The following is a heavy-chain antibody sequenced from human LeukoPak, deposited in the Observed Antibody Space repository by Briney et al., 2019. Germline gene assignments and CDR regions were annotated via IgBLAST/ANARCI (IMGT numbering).Heavy chain of an antibody. Sequence: SETLSLTCAVYGGSFSGYYWSWIRQPPGKGLDWIGEINHSGSTNYNPSLKSRVTISVDTSKKQFSLKLSSVTAADTAVYYCARGPDMTTVTPTNYYYYAMDVWGQGTTVTVSS. D-gene: IGHD4-17*01. CDR3: ARGPDMTTVTPTNYYYYAMDV. J-gene: IGHJ6*02. V-gene: IGHV4-34*01. CDR2: INHSGST. CDR1: GGSFSGYY.